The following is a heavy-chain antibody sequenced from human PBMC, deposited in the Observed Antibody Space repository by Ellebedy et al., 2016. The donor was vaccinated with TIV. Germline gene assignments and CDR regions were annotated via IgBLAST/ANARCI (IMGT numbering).Heavy chain of an antibody. J-gene: IGHJ4*02. CDR1: GLTFSNYA. V-gene: IGHV3-9*01. Sequence: SLKISCAASGLTFSNYAMSWVRQAPGKGLEWVSGITGNSDRDYADSVKGRFTISRDNAKNSLYLQMDSLRAEDTAVYYCASLYYYGSGKRDYWGQGTLVTVSS. CDR3: ASLYYYGSGKRDY. CDR2: ITGNSDR. D-gene: IGHD3-10*01.